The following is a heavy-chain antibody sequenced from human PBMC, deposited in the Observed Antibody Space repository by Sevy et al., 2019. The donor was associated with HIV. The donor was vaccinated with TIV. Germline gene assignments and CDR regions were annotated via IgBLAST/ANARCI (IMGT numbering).Heavy chain of an antibody. CDR2: IKQDGSEK. Sequence: GGSLRLSCVASGFTFSNNWMTWVRQAPGKGLQWVANIKQDGSEKYFVDSVKGRFTISRDNAKNSLYLQMSSLRVEDTAVYYCARGIFGSGSRLGLGYWGQGTPVTVSS. J-gene: IGHJ4*02. V-gene: IGHV3-7*01. CDR3: ARGIFGSGSRLGLGY. D-gene: IGHD3-10*01. CDR1: GFTFSNNW.